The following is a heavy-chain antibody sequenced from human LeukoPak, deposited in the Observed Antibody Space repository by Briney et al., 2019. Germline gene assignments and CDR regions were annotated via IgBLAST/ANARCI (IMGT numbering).Heavy chain of an antibody. CDR1: GFTFSSYW. J-gene: IGHJ4*02. CDR2: ISGSDKTM. CDR3: ARRVASTAFDC. Sequence: GGSLRLSCAASGFTFSSYWMSWVRQAPGKGLEWVSYISGSDKTMYNTDSVKGRFTISRDNAKNSLYLQMNSLRAEDTAVYYCARRVASTAFDCWGQGTLVTVSS. V-gene: IGHV3-48*04. D-gene: IGHD5-12*01.